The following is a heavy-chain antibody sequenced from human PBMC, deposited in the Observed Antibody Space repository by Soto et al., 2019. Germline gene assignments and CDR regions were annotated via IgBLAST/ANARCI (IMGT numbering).Heavy chain of an antibody. V-gene: IGHV1-69*12. J-gene: IGHJ6*02. CDR2: IIPIFGTA. CDR3: ASRIAVAVYYYYGMDV. CDR1: GGTFSSYA. D-gene: IGHD6-19*01. Sequence: QVQLVQSGAEVKKPGSSVKVSCKASGGTFSSYAISWVRQAPGQGLEWMGGIIPIFGTANYAQKFQGRVTITAADFTAXAYMELRSLRSEDTAVYYCASRIAVAVYYYYGMDVWGHGTPVTVSS.